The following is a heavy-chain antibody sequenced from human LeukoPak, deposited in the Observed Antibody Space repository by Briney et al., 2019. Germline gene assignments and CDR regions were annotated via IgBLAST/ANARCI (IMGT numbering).Heavy chain of an antibody. D-gene: IGHD3-10*02. V-gene: IGHV3-7*01. Sequence: PGGSLRLSCAASGFTFSSYWMSWVRQAPGKGLEWVANIKQDGSEKYYVDSVKGRFTISRDNAKNSLYLQMNSLGAEDTAVYYCAELGITMIGGVWGKGTTVTISS. J-gene: IGHJ6*04. CDR3: AELGITMIGGV. CDR2: IKQDGSEK. CDR1: GFTFSSYW.